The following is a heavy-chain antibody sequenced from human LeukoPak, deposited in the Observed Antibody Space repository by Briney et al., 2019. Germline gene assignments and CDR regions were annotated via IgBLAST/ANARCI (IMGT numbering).Heavy chain of an antibody. J-gene: IGHJ3*02. Sequence: ASVKVSCKASGYTFTSYDMNWVRQATGQGLEWMGWINPNGGNTDYAQNFQGRVTITTDTSISTAYMELSSLRSEDTAVYYCARGPPPLEWLYRGIAFDIWGQGTMVTVSS. V-gene: IGHV1-8*03. D-gene: IGHD3-3*01. CDR1: GYTFTSYD. CDR3: ARGPPPLEWLYRGIAFDI. CDR2: INPNGGNT.